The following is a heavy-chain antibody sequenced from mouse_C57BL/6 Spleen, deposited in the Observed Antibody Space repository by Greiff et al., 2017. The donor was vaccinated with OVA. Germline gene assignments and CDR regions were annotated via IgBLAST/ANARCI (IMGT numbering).Heavy chain of an antibody. J-gene: IGHJ1*03. Sequence: QVQLQQPGAELVMPGASVKLSCKASGYTFTSYWMHWVKQRPGQGLEWIGAIDPSDSYTNYNQKFKGKSTLTVDKSSSTAYMQLSSLTSEDSAVYYCARTTTVVAEYFDVWGTGTTVTVSS. CDR1: GYTFTSYW. V-gene: IGHV1-69*01. D-gene: IGHD1-1*01. CDR3: ARTTTVVAEYFDV. CDR2: IDPSDSYT.